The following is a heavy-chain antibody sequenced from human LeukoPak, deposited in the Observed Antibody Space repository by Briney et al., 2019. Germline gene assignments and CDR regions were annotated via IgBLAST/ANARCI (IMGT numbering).Heavy chain of an antibody. Sequence: PGGSLRLSCAASGFTFSDYYMSWIRQAPGKGLGWVSYISSSGTTIYYADSMKGRFTISRDNAKNSLYLQMNSLRAEDTAVYYCARDLDYYGSGSYAFDFWGQGTLVTVSS. J-gene: IGHJ4*02. CDR2: ISSSGTTI. D-gene: IGHD3-10*01. CDR1: GFTFSDYY. V-gene: IGHV3-11*01. CDR3: ARDLDYYGSGSYAFDF.